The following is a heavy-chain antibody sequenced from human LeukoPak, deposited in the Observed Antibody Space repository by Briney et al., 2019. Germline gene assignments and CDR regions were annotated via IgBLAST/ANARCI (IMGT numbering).Heavy chain of an antibody. CDR3: ARAVVAAANYYYYGMDV. J-gene: IGHJ6*02. Sequence: PSETLSLTRAVYGGSFSGYYWSWIRQPPGKGLEWIGEVNHSGSTNYNPSHKSRVTISVDTSKNQFSLKLSSVTAADTAVYYCARAVVAAANYYYYGMDVWGQGTTVTVSS. V-gene: IGHV4-34*01. CDR1: GGSFSGYY. D-gene: IGHD2-15*01. CDR2: VNHSGST.